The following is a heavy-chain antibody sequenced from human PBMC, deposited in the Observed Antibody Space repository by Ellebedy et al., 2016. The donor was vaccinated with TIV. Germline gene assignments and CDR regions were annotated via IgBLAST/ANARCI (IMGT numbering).Heavy chain of an antibody. CDR1: GDSVSSNSAT. CDR3: ARETYDFWSGYFLSGYGMDV. J-gene: IGHJ6*02. CDR2: TYYRSKWYI. V-gene: IGHV6-1*01. D-gene: IGHD3-3*01. Sequence: SQTLSLTCVISGDSVSSNSATWNWIRQSPSRGLEWLGRTYYRSKWYIDSAVSVESRITINPDTSKNQFSLQLNSVTPEDTAVYYCARETYDFWSGYFLSGYGMDVWGQGTTVTVSS.